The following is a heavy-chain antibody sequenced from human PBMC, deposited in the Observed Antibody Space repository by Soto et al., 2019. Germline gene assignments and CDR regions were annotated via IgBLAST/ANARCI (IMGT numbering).Heavy chain of an antibody. CDR1: GYTFTSYG. V-gene: IGHV1-18*01. D-gene: IGHD3-3*01. Sequence: GASVKVSCKASGYTFTSYGISWVRQAPGQGLEWMGWISAYNGNTNYAQKLQGRVTMTTDTSTSTAYMELRSLRSDDTAVYYCANKSDFWSGYWYFDLWGRGTLVTVSS. CDR3: ANKSDFWSGYWYFDL. CDR2: ISAYNGNT. J-gene: IGHJ2*01.